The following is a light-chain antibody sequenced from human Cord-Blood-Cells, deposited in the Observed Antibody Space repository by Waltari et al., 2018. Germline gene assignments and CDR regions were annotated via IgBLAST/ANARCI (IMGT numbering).Light chain of an antibody. Sequence: QSALTQPPSASGSPGQSVTLPCTGTSSDVGGSNYFPWYQQHPGKAPKLMIYEVSKRPSGVPDRFSGSKSGNTASLTVAGLQAEDEADYYCSSYAGSNNLVFGGGTKLTVL. CDR2: EVS. V-gene: IGLV2-8*01. CDR1: SSDVGGSNY. J-gene: IGLJ2*01. CDR3: SSYAGSNNLV.